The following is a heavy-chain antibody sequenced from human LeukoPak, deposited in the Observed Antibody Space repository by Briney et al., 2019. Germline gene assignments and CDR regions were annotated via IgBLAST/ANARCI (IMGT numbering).Heavy chain of an antibody. CDR2: INHSGST. CDR3: ARGLMYYYGSGSYYFYFDY. Sequence: SETLSLTCAVYGGSFSGYYWSWIRQPPGRGLEGIGEINHSGSTNYNPSLKSRVTISVDTSKNQFSLKLSSVTAAGTAVYYCARGLMYYYGSGSYYFYFDYWGQGTLVTVSS. J-gene: IGHJ4*02. V-gene: IGHV4-34*01. CDR1: GGSFSGYY. D-gene: IGHD3-10*01.